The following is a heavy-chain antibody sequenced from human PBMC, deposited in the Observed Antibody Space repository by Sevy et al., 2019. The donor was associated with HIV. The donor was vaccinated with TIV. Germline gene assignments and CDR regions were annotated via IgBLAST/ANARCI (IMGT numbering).Heavy chain of an antibody. CDR2: IIPIFGTA. CDR3: ARGLIVGATRGAFDY. V-gene: IGHV1-69*13. Sequence: ASVKVSCKASGGTFSSYATSWVRQAPGQGLEWMGGIIPIFGTANYAQKFQGRVTITADESTSTAYMELSSLRSEDTAVYYCARGLIVGATRGAFDYWGQGTLVTVSS. D-gene: IGHD1-26*01. CDR1: GGTFSSYA. J-gene: IGHJ4*02.